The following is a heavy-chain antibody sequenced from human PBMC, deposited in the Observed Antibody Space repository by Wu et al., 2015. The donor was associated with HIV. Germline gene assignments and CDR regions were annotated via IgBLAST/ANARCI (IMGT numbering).Heavy chain of an antibody. CDR3: ARDYCSGGFCHYFFDS. J-gene: IGHJ4*02. Sequence: QVQLLQSGAEVKKPGASVMVSCKASGYTFIDYYIYWVRKTPGQRPEWMGWMNPNSGGTTYAPKFQGRITMTRDTSTSTAYLEVRSLRSDDTAVYYCARDYCSGGFCHYFFDSWGQGTLVTVSS. V-gene: IGHV1-2*02. D-gene: IGHD2-15*01. CDR2: MNPNSGGT. CDR1: GYTFIDYY.